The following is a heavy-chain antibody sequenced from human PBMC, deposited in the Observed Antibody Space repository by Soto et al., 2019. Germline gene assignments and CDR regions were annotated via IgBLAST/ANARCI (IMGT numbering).Heavy chain of an antibody. Sequence: ASVKVSCKASGYXFTSYAMHWVRQAPGQRLEWMGWINAGNGNTKYSQKFQGRVTITRDTSASTAYMELSSLRSEDTAVYYCARVRGSTMVRGVIFPLDYWGQGTLVTVSS. V-gene: IGHV1-3*01. J-gene: IGHJ4*02. CDR2: INAGNGNT. CDR1: GYXFTSYA. D-gene: IGHD3-10*01. CDR3: ARVRGSTMVRGVIFPLDY.